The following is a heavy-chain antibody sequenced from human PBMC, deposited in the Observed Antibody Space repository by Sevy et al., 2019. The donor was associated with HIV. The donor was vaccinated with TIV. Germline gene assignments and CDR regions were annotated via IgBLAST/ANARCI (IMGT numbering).Heavy chain of an antibody. D-gene: IGHD5-18*01. CDR2: ISGSADAT. CDR1: GFTFSNYA. V-gene: IGHV3-23*01. Sequence: GGSLRLSCAASGFTFSNYAMSWVRQTPGKGLEWVSPISGSADATYYTDSVKGRFTISRDNSKKTVYLQMNSVRAEDTAVYYCVKEVSQYSYSDYWGQGTLVTVSS. CDR3: VKEVSQYSYSDY. J-gene: IGHJ4*02.